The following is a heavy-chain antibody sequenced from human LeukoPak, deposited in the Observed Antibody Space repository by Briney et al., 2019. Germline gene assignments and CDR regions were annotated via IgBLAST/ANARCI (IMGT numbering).Heavy chain of an antibody. CDR2: ISSDGGST. CDR3: AKDFTNYDILTGYSVYFDY. J-gene: IGHJ4*02. D-gene: IGHD3-9*01. V-gene: IGHV3-43*01. CDR1: GFTFDDYT. Sequence: PGGSLRLSCAASGFTFDDYTMHWVRQAPGKGLEWVSLISSDGGSTYYADSVKGRFTISRDNSKNSLYLQMNSLRTEDTALYYCAKDFTNYDILTGYSVYFDYWGQGTLVTVSS.